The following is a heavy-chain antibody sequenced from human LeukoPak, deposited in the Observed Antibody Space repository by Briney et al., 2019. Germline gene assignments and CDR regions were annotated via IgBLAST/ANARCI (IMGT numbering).Heavy chain of an antibody. J-gene: IGHJ4*02. CDR2: ISGSGDST. Sequence: GGSLRLSCAASGFIFSAYAMSWVRQAPGKGLEWVSGISGSGDSTYYADSVKGRFTISRDNSKNTLYPQMNSLRVEDTAAYYCAKVRAPSGWFNSDYWGQGTLVTVSS. CDR1: GFIFSAYA. D-gene: IGHD6-19*01. V-gene: IGHV3-23*01. CDR3: AKVRAPSGWFNSDY.